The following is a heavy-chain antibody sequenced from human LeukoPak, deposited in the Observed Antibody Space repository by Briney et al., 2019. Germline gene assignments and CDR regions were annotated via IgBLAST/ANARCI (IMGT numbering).Heavy chain of an antibody. Sequence: GASVKVSCKASGYTFTSYYMHWVRQAPGQGLEWMGIINPSGGSTSYAQKFQGRVTMTRDTSTSTVYTEVSSLRSEDTAVYYCARATPIHSYYVSGTWRPFDYWGRGTLVTVSS. J-gene: IGHJ4*02. CDR3: ARATPIHSYYVSGTWRPFDY. CDR2: INPSGGST. V-gene: IGHV1-46*01. D-gene: IGHD3-10*01. CDR1: GYTFTSYY.